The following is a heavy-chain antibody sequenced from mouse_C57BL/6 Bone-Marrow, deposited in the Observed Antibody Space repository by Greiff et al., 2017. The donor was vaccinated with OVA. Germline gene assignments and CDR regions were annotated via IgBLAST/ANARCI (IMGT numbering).Heavy chain of an antibody. CDR1: GYSFTDYN. Sequence: EVKLQESGPELVKPGASVKISCKASGYSFTDYNMNWVKQSNGKSLEWIGVINPNYGTTSYNQKFKGKATLTVDQSSSTAYMQLNSLTSEDSAVYYCARLGGLLPYFDVWGTGTTVTVSS. D-gene: IGHD2-3*01. V-gene: IGHV1-39*01. J-gene: IGHJ1*03. CDR2: INPNYGTT. CDR3: ARLGGLLPYFDV.